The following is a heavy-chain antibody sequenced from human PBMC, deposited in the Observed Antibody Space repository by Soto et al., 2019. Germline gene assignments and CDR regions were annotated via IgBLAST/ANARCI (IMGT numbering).Heavy chain of an antibody. CDR2: MSGSGSSE. V-gene: IGHV3-11*04. CDR1: GFTFSDHY. D-gene: IGHD2-15*01. Sequence: PGGSLRLSCAASGFTFSDHYMAWIRQAPGKGLEIVAHMSGSGSSEDYGDSVKGRFSIFRENSKNLLFLQMFFLRAEDTAVYYCAMGLLTDAFDIWGQGTMVTVSS. CDR3: AMGLLTDAFDI. J-gene: IGHJ3*02.